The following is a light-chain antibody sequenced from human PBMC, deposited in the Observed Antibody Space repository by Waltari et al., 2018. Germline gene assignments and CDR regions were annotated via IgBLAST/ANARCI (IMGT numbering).Light chain of an antibody. V-gene: IGKV1-13*02. CDR1: KGISSA. CDR2: DGS. Sequence: AIQLTQSPSSLSASVGDRVTITWRARKGISSALAWYQQKPGKAPKILIYDGSSLESGVPSRFSGSGSGTDFTLTISSLQPEDFATYYCQQFNSYPLTFGGGTKVEIK. J-gene: IGKJ4*01. CDR3: QQFNSYPLT.